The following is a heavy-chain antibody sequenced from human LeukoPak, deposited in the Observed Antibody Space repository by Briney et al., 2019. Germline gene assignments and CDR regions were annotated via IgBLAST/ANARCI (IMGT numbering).Heavy chain of an antibody. V-gene: IGHV4-39*01. CDR1: GVSISRSFYN. CDR3: ARRPNLPADYGDYWRFDV. J-gene: IGHJ3*01. CDR2: IYYTGST. Sequence: SETLSLTCSISGVSISRSFYNWGWIRQPPGKRLEWIGNIYYTGSTYYNPSLKSRVSMSVDTSKNQFSLNLISVTAADTAVYFCARRPNLPADYGDYWRFDVWGQGRRVTVSS. D-gene: IGHD4-17*01.